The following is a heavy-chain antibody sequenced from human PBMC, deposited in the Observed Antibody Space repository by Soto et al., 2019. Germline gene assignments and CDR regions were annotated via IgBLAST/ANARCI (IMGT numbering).Heavy chain of an antibody. V-gene: IGHV4-59*08. D-gene: IGHD3-10*01. J-gene: IGHJ6*02. Sequence: PSXTLSLACTFSGGSFSSISHHYCSWIRRPPGKGLEWIGYISYSGSTSYNPSLKSRLIISVDTSQNQVSLKLASVTAADTAVYYCLTQGFGSLHGLVDVWGQGTTVTVSS. CDR3: LTQGFGSLHGLVDV. CDR1: GGSFSSISHHY. CDR2: ISYSGST.